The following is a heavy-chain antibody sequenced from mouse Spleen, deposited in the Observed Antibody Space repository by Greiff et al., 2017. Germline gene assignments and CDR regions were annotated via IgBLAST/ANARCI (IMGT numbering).Heavy chain of an antibody. CDR2: IYPGSGST. J-gene: IGHJ2*01. D-gene: IGHD3-1*01. CDR3: AREVGGEDYFDY. Sequence: QVQLQQSGAELVKPGASVKMSCKASGYTFTSYWITWVKQRPGQGLEWIGDIYPGSGSTNYNEKFKSKATLTVDTSSSTAYMQLSSRTSEDSAVYYCAREVGGEDYFDYWGQGTTLTVSS. V-gene: IGHV1-55*01. CDR1: GYTFTSYW.